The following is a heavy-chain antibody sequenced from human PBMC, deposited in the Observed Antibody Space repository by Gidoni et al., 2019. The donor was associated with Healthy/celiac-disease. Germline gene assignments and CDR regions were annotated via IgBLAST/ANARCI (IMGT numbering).Heavy chain of an antibody. Sequence: EVQLVESGGGLVKPGGSLRLPCAASGFTFSSYSMNWVRQAPGKGLAWVSSISSSSSYIYYADSVKGRFTISRDNAKNSLYLQMNSLRAEDTAVYYCASGDLVLMVYAIPDYYYMDVWGKGTTVTVSS. V-gene: IGHV3-21*01. CDR2: ISSSSSYI. J-gene: IGHJ6*03. CDR3: ASGDLVLMVYAIPDYYYMDV. CDR1: GFTFSSYS. D-gene: IGHD2-8*01.